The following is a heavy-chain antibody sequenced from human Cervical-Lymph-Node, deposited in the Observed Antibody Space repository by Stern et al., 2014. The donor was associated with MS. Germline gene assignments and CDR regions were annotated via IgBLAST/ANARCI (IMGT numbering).Heavy chain of an antibody. V-gene: IGHV3-33*01. CDR3: TTDSLRPI. CDR2: IWSDGSKT. Sequence: VQLLESGGGVVQPGRSLRLSCTTSGFNFSSYAMHLVRQAPGKGLRWVAFIWSDGSKTHFADSVKGRFTISRDNSKNTLYLQMSSLRAEDTAVYYCTTDSLRPIWGQGTMVTVSS. J-gene: IGHJ3*02. CDR1: GFNFSSYA.